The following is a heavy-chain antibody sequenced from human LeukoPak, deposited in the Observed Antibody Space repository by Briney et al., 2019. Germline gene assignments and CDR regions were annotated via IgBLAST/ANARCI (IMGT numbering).Heavy chain of an antibody. J-gene: IGHJ4*02. CDR2: ISSSSSYI. Sequence: PGGSLRLSCAASGFTFSSYSMNWVRQAPGKGLEWVSSISSSSSYIYYADSVKGRFTISRDNAKNSLYLQMNSLRAEDTAVYYCASGVGVGASGLAFDYWGQGTLVTVSS. CDR3: ASGVGVGASGLAFDY. CDR1: GFTFSSYS. V-gene: IGHV3-21*01. D-gene: IGHD1-26*01.